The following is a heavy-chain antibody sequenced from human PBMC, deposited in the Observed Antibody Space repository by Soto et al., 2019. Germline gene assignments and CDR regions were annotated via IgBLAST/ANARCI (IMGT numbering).Heavy chain of an antibody. CDR3: ARGQRFSDWFDP. J-gene: IGHJ5*02. V-gene: IGHV4-4*07. Sequence: SETLSLTCTVSGGSMSSYYWTWIRQPAGKGLEWIGRVYSSGGTHYDPSLKSRVTISLDTSKNQFSLRLLSVTDADTAVYYCARGQRFSDWFDPWGQGTLVTVSS. CDR2: VYSSGGT. CDR1: GGSMSSYY. D-gene: IGHD3-3*01.